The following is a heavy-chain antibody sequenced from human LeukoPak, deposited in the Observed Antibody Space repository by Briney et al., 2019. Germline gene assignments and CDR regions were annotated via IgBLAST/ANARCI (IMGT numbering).Heavy chain of an antibody. J-gene: IGHJ4*02. CDR1: GGSISSSSYY. CDR2: IYYSGST. D-gene: IGHD3-10*01. CDR3: ATYGSGSIAVYY. V-gene: IGHV4-39*01. Sequence: SETLSLTCTVSGGSISSSSYYWGWIRQPPGKGLEWIGSIYYSGSTYYNPSLKSRVTISVDTSKNQFSLKLSSVTAADTAVYYCATYGSGSIAVYYWGQGTLVTVSS.